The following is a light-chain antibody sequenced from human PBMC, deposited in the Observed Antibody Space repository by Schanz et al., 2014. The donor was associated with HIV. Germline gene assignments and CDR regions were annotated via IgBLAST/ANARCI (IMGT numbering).Light chain of an antibody. CDR2: DVN. Sequence: QSVLTQPASVSGSPGQSITISCTGTSSDVRVYNNVSWYQQHPGKAPKLMIYDVNNRPSGVSNRFSGSKSGNTASLTISGLQAEDEADYYCSSYTSSSPWVFGGGTKLTVL. CDR1: SSDVRVYNN. V-gene: IGLV2-14*03. CDR3: SSYTSSSPWV. J-gene: IGLJ3*02.